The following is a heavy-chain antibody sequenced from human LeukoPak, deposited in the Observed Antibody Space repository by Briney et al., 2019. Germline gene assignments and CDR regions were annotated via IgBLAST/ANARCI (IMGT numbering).Heavy chain of an antibody. D-gene: IGHD3-16*01. CDR2: IYYSGNT. CDR3: ARVGQGSFDY. Sequence: SETLSLTCTVSGGSISSSSYYWGWIRQPPGKGLEWIGSIYYSGNTNYNPSLKSRVTISIDTSKNQFSLKLTSVTAADTAVYYCARVGQGSFDYWGQGSLVTVSS. CDR1: GGSISSSSYY. J-gene: IGHJ4*02. V-gene: IGHV4-39*07.